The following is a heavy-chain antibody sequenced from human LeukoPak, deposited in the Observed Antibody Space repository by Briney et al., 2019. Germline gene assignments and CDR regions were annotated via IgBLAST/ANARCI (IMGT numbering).Heavy chain of an antibody. V-gene: IGHV4-38-2*02. CDR1: GYSISSGYY. CDR2: IFHNGNT. J-gene: IGHJ6*03. D-gene: IGHD2-15*01. Sequence: PSETLSLTCSVSGYSISSGYYWGWIRQPPGKGLEWIGSIFHNGNTYSNPSLMSRVSISVDTSKNQFYLRLNSVTAADAAVYYCARQPHCIGAGGCYSAGHDMDVWGKGTTVTV. CDR3: ARQPHCIGAGGCYSAGHDMDV.